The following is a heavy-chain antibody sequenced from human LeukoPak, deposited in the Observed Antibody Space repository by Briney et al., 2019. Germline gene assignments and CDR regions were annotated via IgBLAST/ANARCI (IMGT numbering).Heavy chain of an antibody. D-gene: IGHD3-9*01. V-gene: IGHV7-4-1*02. CDR2: INTNTGNP. CDR3: ARDGILRYFDWLSIPPMGSYYYYYMDV. CDR1: GYSFTSFG. Sequence: ASVKVSCKASGYSFTSFGMNWVRQAPGQGLEWMGWINTNTGNPTYAQGFTGRFVFSLDTSVSTAYLQISSLKAEDTAVYYCARDGILRYFDWLSIPPMGSYYYYYMDVWGKGTTVTVS. J-gene: IGHJ6*03.